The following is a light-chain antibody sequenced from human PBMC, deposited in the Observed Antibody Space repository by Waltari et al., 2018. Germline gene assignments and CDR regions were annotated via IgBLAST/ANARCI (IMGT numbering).Light chain of an antibody. CDR1: QSVSSY. CDR3: QQRSNWPLT. Sequence: EIVLTQSPATLSVSPGERATLSCRASQSVSSYLAWYQQKPGQAPRLLIYDASNRATGIPARFSGSGSGTDFTLTISSLEPEDFAVYYYQQRSNWPLTFGGGTKVEIK. V-gene: IGKV3-11*01. J-gene: IGKJ4*01. CDR2: DAS.